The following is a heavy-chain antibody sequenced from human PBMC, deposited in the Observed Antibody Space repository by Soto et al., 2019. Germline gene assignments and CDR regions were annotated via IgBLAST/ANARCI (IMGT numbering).Heavy chain of an antibody. J-gene: IGHJ4*02. V-gene: IGHV3-66*01. Sequence: GGSLRLSCAASGFTFSGFWMSWVRQAPGKGLEWVSVIYNGGDTYYADSVKGRFTISRDNSKNTLYLQMNSLRAEDTAVYYCARGYGETSTSTIGCWGQGTLVTVSS. CDR2: IYNGGDT. CDR3: ARGYGETSTSTIGC. D-gene: IGHD5-18*01. CDR1: GFTFSGFW.